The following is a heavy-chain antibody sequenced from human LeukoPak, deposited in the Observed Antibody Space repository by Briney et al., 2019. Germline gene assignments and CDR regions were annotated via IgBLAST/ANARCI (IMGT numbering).Heavy chain of an antibody. CDR3: AKGAPALVSRYYFDY. V-gene: IGHV3-9*03. D-gene: IGHD2-2*01. J-gene: IGHJ4*02. Sequence: PGGSLRLSSAASGFSFDDYAMHWVRQVPGKGLEWVSTMNWNSGNIEYADSVKGRFTISRDNAKNSLYLQMNTLKPEDMALYYCAKGAPALVSRYYFDYWGQGTLVTVPS. CDR2: MNWNSGNI. CDR1: GFSFDDYA.